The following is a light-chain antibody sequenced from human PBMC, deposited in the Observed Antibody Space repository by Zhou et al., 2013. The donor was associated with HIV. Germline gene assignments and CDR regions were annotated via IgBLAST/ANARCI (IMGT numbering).Light chain of an antibody. V-gene: IGLV3-21*02. Sequence: SYVLTQPPSLSVAPGQTTRITCGGNNIGSKGVNWYQQKPGQAPVLVVYDNTDRPSGIPERFSGSNSGNSATLTISRVEAGDEADYYCQVWDSSSDWVFGGRTKLTVL. CDR3: QVWDSSSDWV. CDR2: DNT. J-gene: IGLJ3*02. CDR1: NIGSKG.